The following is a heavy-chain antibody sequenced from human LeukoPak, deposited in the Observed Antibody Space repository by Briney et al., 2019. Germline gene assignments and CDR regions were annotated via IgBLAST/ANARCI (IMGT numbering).Heavy chain of an antibody. CDR2: IRYDGSNK. D-gene: IGHD3-22*01. CDR3: AKDELHYDPDYFDY. CDR1: GFTFSSYG. J-gene: IGHJ4*02. Sequence: GGSLRLSCAASGFTFSSYGMHWVRQAPGKGLEWVAFIRYDGSNKYYADSVKGRFTISRDNSKNTLYLQMNSLRAEDTAVYYCAKDELHYDPDYFDYWGQGTLVTVSS. V-gene: IGHV3-30*02.